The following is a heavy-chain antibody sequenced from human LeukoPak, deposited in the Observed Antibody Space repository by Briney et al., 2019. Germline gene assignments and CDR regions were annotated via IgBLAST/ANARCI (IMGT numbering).Heavy chain of an antibody. CDR1: GFTFDDYA. CDR2: INSDGSST. J-gene: IGHJ5*02. CDR3: ARWSRWFDP. V-gene: IGHV3-74*01. Sequence: GGSLRLSCAASGFTFDDYAMHWVRQAPGKGLVWVSRINSDGSSTSYADSVKGRFTISRDNAKNTLYLQMNSLRAEDTAVYYCARWSRWFDPWGQGTLATVSS.